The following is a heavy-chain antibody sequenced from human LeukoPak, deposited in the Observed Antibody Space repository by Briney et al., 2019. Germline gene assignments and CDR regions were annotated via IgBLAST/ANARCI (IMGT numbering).Heavy chain of an antibody. J-gene: IGHJ4*02. CDR3: AKADYAYVWGRY. CDR1: GFTFGSYA. V-gene: IGHV3-23*01. D-gene: IGHD3-16*01. CDR2: ISGSGGST. Sequence: GGSLRLSCAASGFTFGSYAMSSVRQAPGKGLEWVSAISGSGGSTYYADSVKGRFTISRDNSKNTLYLQMNSLRAEDTAVYYCAKADYAYVWGRYWGQGTLVTVSS.